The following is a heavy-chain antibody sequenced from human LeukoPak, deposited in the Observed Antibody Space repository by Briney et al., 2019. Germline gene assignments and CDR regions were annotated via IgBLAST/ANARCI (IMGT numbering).Heavy chain of an antibody. CDR3: AKEFAYYDFWSGYCFDY. D-gene: IGHD3-3*01. V-gene: IGHV3-21*01. CDR2: ISSSSSYI. Sequence: GGSLRLSCAASGFTFSSYSMNWVRQAPGKGLEWVSSISSSSSYIYYADSVKGRFTISRDNAKNSLYLQMNSLRAEGTAVYYCAKEFAYYDFWSGYCFDYWGQGTLVTVSS. CDR1: GFTFSSYS. J-gene: IGHJ4*02.